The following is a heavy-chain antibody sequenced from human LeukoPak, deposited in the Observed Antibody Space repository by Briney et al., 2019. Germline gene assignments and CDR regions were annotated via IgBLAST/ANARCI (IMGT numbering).Heavy chain of an antibody. CDR2: INHSGST. CDR3: ARRVSVWGSYRYFGYFDY. D-gene: IGHD3-16*02. CDR1: GGSFSGYY. J-gene: IGHJ4*02. V-gene: IGHV4-34*01. Sequence: SETLSLTCAVYGGSFSGYYWSWIRQPPGKGLEWIGEINHSGSTNYNPSLKSRVTISVDTSKNQFSLKLSSVTAADTAVYYCARRVSVWGSYRYFGYFDYWGQGTLVTVSS.